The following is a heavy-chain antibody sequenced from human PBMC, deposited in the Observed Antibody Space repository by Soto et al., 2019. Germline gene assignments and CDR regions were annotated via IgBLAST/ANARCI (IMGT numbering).Heavy chain of an antibody. CDR2: IYYSGST. CDR1: GGSISNYY. D-gene: IGHD5-18*01. CDR3: ARAKYGIRYTAPVSAF. J-gene: IGHJ6*03. Sequence: SETLSLTCTVSGGSISNYYWSWIRQPPGKGLEWIGYIYYSGSTNYNPSLKSRVTISVDTSKNQFSLKLNSVTAADTAVFFCARAKYGIRYTAPVSAFGGKGTTVPV. V-gene: IGHV4-59*01.